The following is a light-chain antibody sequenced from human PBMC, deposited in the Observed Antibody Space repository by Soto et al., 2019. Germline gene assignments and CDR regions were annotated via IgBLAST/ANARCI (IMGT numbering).Light chain of an antibody. Sequence: QSALTQPASVSGSPGQSITISCTGTSSDVGGYNYVSWYQQHPGKAPKLMIYEVSNRPSGVANRLSGSKSGNTASLTISGLQAEDEADYYCSSYRSSSIDYVFVTGTKVTVL. J-gene: IGLJ1*01. CDR3: SSYRSSSIDYV. CDR1: SSDVGGYNY. CDR2: EVS. V-gene: IGLV2-14*01.